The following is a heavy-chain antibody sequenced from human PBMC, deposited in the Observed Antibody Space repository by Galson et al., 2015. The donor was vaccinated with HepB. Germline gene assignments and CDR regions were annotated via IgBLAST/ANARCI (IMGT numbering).Heavy chain of an antibody. J-gene: IGHJ4*02. Sequence: SLRLSCAASGFTFSTYAMSWVRQAPGKGLEWVSAISGGGGNTYYADSVKGRFTISRDNSKNTLYLEINSLRADDTAVYYCANPIRNWNVRLWGRGTLVTVSS. CDR3: ANPIRNWNVRL. V-gene: IGHV3-23*01. CDR1: GFTFSTYA. D-gene: IGHD1-1*01. CDR2: ISGGGGNT.